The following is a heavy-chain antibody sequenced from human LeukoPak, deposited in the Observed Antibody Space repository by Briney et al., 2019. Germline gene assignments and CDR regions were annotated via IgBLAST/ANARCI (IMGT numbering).Heavy chain of an antibody. CDR3: ASVGWLQFEGEHY. Sequence: TGGSLRLSCAASGFTFSSYWMSWVRQAPGKGLEWVANIKQDGSEKYYVDSVKGRFTISRDNAKNSLYLQMNSLRAEDTAVYYCASVGWLQFEGEHYWGQGTLVTVSS. J-gene: IGHJ4*02. V-gene: IGHV3-7*01. CDR2: IKQDGSEK. CDR1: GFTFSSYW. D-gene: IGHD5-24*01.